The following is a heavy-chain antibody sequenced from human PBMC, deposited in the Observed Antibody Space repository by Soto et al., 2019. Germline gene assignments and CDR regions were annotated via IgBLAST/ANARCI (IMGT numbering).Heavy chain of an antibody. CDR2: ISGSGGST. D-gene: IGHD2-15*01. J-gene: IGHJ3*02. Sequence: GGSLRLSCAASGFTFSSYAMSWVRQAPGKGLEWVSAISGSGGSTYYADSVKGRFTISRDNSKNTLYLQMNSLRAEDTAVYYCAKDLRTLWLDRPGKLGYCSGGSCLRPLIDAFDIWGQGTMVTVSS. CDR1: GFTFSSYA. V-gene: IGHV3-23*01. CDR3: AKDLRTLWLDRPGKLGYCSGGSCLRPLIDAFDI.